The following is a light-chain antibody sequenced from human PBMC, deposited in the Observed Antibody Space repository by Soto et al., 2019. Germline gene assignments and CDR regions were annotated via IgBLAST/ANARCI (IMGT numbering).Light chain of an antibody. CDR3: QQYRSYWT. CDR1: QSISSW. Sequence: DIQMTQSPSTLSASVGDRVTITCRASQSISSWLAWYQQKPGNAPKVLIYDASSLESGVPSRFSGSGSGTEFTLTIRSLQPDDFETYYCQQYRSYWTFGQGTKVEIK. J-gene: IGKJ1*01. CDR2: DAS. V-gene: IGKV1-5*01.